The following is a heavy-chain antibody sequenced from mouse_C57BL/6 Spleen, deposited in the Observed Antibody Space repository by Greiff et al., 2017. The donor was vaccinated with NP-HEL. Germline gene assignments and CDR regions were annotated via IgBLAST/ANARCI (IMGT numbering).Heavy chain of an antibody. CDR2: INPGSGGT. V-gene: IGHV1-54*01. D-gene: IGHD1-1*01. CDR1: GYAFTNSL. J-gene: IGHJ4*01. CDR3: AGNYYGSSYEGAMDY. Sequence: VQLQQSGAELVRPGTSVKVSCKASGYAFTNSLIEWVKQRPGQGLEWIGVINPGSGGTNYNEKFKGKATLTADKSSSTAYMQLSSLTSEDSAVYFCAGNYYGSSYEGAMDYWGQGTSVTVSS.